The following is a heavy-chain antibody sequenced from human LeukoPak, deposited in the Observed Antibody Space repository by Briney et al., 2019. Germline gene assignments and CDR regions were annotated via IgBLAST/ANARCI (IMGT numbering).Heavy chain of an antibody. J-gene: IGHJ4*02. CDR2: ISYDGSNK. CDR1: GFTFSTYA. V-gene: IGHV3-30-3*01. CDR3: ARGRGSGYDFSDY. Sequence: GGSLRLSCAASGFTFSTYAMHWVRQAPGKGLGWVAVISYDGSNKYYADSVKGRFTISRDNSKNTLYLQMNSLRAEDTAVYYCARGRGSGYDFSDYWGQGTLVTVSS. D-gene: IGHD5-12*01.